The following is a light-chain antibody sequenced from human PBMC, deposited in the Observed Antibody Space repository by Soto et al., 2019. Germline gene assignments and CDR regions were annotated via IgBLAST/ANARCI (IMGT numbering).Light chain of an antibody. CDR3: SSYTSSSTYV. CDR2: DVT. CDR1: RSDVGGYNY. Sequence: QSALTQPASVSGSPGQSITISCTGTRSDVGGYNYVYWHQQHPGKAPKFMIYDVTNRPSGVSDRFSGSKSGNTASLTISGLQAEDEADYYCSSYTSSSTYVFGAGTKLTVL. V-gene: IGLV2-14*01. J-gene: IGLJ1*01.